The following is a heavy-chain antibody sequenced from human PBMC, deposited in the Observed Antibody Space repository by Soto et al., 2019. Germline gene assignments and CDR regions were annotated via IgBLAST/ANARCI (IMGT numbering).Heavy chain of an antibody. CDR2: ISYDGSNK. D-gene: IGHD1-26*01. J-gene: IGHJ6*02. Sequence: QVQLVESGGGVVQPGRSLRLSCAASGFTFSSYAMHWVRQAPGKGLEWVAVISYDGSNKYYADSVKGRFTISRDNSKSTLYLQMNSLRAEDTAVYYCARTPRGTWELLSYYYGMDVWGQGTTVTVSS. V-gene: IGHV3-30-3*01. CDR1: GFTFSSYA. CDR3: ARTPRGTWELLSYYYGMDV.